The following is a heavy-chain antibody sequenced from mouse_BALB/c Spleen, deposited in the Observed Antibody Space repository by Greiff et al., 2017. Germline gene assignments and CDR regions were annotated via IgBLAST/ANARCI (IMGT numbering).Heavy chain of an antibody. CDR3: ARSRAMDY. D-gene: IGHD3-1*01. V-gene: IGHV3-2*02. CDR2: ISYSGST. CDR1: GYSITSDYA. J-gene: IGHJ4*01. Sequence: EVQLVESGPGLVKPSQSLSLTCTVTGYSITSDYAWNWIRQFPGNKLEWMGYISYSGSTSYNPSLKSRISITRDTSKNQFFLQLNSVTTEDTATYYCARSRAMDYWGQGTSVTGSS.